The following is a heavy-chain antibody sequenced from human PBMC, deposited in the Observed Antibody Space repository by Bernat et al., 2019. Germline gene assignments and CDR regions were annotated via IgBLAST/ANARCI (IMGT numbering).Heavy chain of an antibody. CDR3: AGDNFVVVPGASRYYYYDGIDV. J-gene: IGHJ6*02. CDR1: GFTFSDYY. Sequence: QVQLVESGGGLVKPGGSLRLSCAASGFTFSDYYMSWIRQAPGKGLEWVSYISSSSSYTYYADSVKGRFTISRDNAKNSLYLQMNSLRAEDTAVYYCAGDNFVVVPGASRYYYYDGIDVWGQGTTVTVSS. V-gene: IGHV3-11*06. D-gene: IGHD2-2*01. CDR2: ISSSSSYT.